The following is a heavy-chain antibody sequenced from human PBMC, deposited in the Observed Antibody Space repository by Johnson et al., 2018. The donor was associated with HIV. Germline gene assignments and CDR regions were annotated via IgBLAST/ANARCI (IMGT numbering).Heavy chain of an antibody. CDR2: IWYDGSNK. CDR3: TTSIAAAGMDAFDI. Sequence: QVQLVESGGGVVRPGGSLRLSCAVSGFTFSSYAMSWVRQAPGKGLEWVAVIWYDGSNKYYADSVKGRFTISRDNSKNTLYLQMNSLRAEDTAVYYCTTSIAAAGMDAFDIWGQGTMVTVSS. CDR1: GFTFSSYA. V-gene: IGHV3-33*08. J-gene: IGHJ3*02. D-gene: IGHD6-13*01.